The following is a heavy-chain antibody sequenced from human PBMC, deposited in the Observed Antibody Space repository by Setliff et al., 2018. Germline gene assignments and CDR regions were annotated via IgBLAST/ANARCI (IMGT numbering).Heavy chain of an antibody. Sequence: PGGSLRLSCAASGFTFSTYWMTWIRQAPGKGLEWVANIKGDGSEKYYVDSVEGRLAISRDNAKNSLYLQINSLRAEDTAVYYCARDFYSYGSRSYYKTNLDYWGQGTQVTVSS. D-gene: IGHD3-10*01. J-gene: IGHJ4*02. CDR2: IKGDGSEK. CDR3: ARDFYSYGSRSYYKTNLDY. CDR1: GFTFSTYW. V-gene: IGHV3-7*01.